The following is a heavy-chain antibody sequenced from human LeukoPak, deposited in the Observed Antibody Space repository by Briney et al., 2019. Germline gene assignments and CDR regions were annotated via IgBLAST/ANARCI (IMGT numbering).Heavy chain of an antibody. CDR3: AKDGSWGAYYFYFYMDV. J-gene: IGHJ6*03. D-gene: IGHD3-16*01. Sequence: GGSLRLSCEASGSGFTFGNFGLSWVRQAPGKGLEWLSGISGSGYYTYYADSVKGRFTISRDNSKNTLYIEMNSLRAEDTAVYYCAKDGSWGAYYFYFYMDVWGKGTTVTVSS. V-gene: IGHV3-23*01. CDR1: GSGFTFGNFG. CDR2: ISGSGYYT.